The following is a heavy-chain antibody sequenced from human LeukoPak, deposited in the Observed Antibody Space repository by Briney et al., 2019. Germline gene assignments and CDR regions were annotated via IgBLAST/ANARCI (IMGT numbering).Heavy chain of an antibody. CDR2: INHSGST. CDR1: GGSFSGYY. D-gene: IGHD3-3*01. CDR3: AILRFLEWLLPPGYAFDI. V-gene: IGHV4-34*01. Sequence: SETLSLTCAVYGGSFSGYYWSWIRQPPGKGLEWIGEINHSGSTNYNPSLKSRVTISVDTSKNQFSLKLSSVTAEDTAVYYCAILRFLEWLLPPGYAFDIWGQGTMVTVSS. J-gene: IGHJ3*02.